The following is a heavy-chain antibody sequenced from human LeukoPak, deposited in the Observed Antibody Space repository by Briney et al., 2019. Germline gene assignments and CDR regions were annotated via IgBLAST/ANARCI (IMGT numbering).Heavy chain of an antibody. D-gene: IGHD6-13*01. CDR1: GGSISSSSYY. CDR2: IYYSGST. J-gene: IGHJ4*02. CDR3: ARDLGSSSWFPGFDY. Sequence: PSETLSLTCTVSGGSISSSSYYWGWIRQPPGKGLEWIGSIYYSGSTYYNPSLKSRVTISVDTSKNQFSLKLSSVTAADTAVYYCARDLGSSSWFPGFDYWGQGTLVTVSS. V-gene: IGHV4-39*07.